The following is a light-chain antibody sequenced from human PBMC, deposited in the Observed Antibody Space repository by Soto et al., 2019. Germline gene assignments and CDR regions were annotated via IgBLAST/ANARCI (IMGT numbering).Light chain of an antibody. CDR2: KAS. CDR3: QQRSNWPPSYT. CDR1: QSISSW. J-gene: IGKJ2*01. Sequence: DIQMTQSPSTLSASVGDRVTITCRASQSISSWLAWYQQKPGKAPKLLIYKASSLESGVPSRFSGSGSGTEFTLTISSLQPDDFATYYCQQRSNWPPSYTFGQGTKVDIK. V-gene: IGKV1-5*03.